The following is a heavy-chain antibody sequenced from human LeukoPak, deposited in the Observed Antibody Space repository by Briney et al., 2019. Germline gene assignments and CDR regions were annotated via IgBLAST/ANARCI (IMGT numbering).Heavy chain of an antibody. CDR1: AFTVSHTY. CDR2: FYSDDKT. CDR3: ARLGSGYYFAFDL. D-gene: IGHD3-22*01. V-gene: IGHV3-66*04. J-gene: IGHJ2*01. Sequence: GGSLRLSCPDSAFTVSHTYMGWVRQAPGKRLEWVSLFYSDDKTYYADSVKGRFTISRDTSKNTLSLQMHRLRDADTAVYYCARLGSGYYFAFDLWGRGTLVTVSS.